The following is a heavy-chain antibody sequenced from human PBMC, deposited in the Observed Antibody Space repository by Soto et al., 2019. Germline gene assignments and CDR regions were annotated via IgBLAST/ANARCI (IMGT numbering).Heavy chain of an antibody. J-gene: IGHJ6*02. CDR2: IIPIFGTA. Sequence: SVKVSCKASGGTFSSYAISWVRQAPGQGLEWMGGIIPIFGTANYAQKFQGRVTITADESTSTAYMELSSLRSEDTAVYYCARGRGIYYDSSGPIYYYGMDVWGQGSTVTVSS. D-gene: IGHD3-22*01. CDR1: GGTFSSYA. V-gene: IGHV1-69*13. CDR3: ARGRGIYYDSSGPIYYYGMDV.